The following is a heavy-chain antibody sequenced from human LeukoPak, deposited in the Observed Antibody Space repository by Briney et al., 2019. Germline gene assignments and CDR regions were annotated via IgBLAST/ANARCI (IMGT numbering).Heavy chain of an antibody. J-gene: IGHJ4*02. V-gene: IGHV3-30*02. D-gene: IGHD5-18*01. CDR1: GFTFSSYG. CDR2: IRYDGSNK. CDR3: AKDDRIQTRRYSYNY. Sequence: GGSLRLSCAASGFTFSSYGMHWVRQAPGKGLEWVAFIRYDGSNKYYADSMKGRFTISRDDSKNTLYLQMNSLRAEDTAVYYCAKDDRIQTRRYSYNYWGQGTLVTVSS.